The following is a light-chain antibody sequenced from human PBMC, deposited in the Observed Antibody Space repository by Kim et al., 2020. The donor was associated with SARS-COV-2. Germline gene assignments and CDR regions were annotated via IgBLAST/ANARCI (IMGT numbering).Light chain of an antibody. CDR2: RKN. Sequence: DTPTYTGKSNNVDTQGVISLQQHQGPPPKLLSYRKNNRPSGTSERLSASTSGNTASLTITGLQPEDETDYYCSPWDSGLSVWVFAGGTKLTVL. CDR1: SNNVDTQG. V-gene: IGLV10-54*01. CDR3: SPWDSGLSVWV. J-gene: IGLJ3*02.